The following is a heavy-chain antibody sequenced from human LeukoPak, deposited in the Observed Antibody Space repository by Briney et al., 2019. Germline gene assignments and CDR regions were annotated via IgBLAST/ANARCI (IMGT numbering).Heavy chain of an antibody. CDR2: IYYSGST. Sequence: KPSETLSLTCTVSGGSISSSSYYWGWIRQPPGKGLEWIGSIYYSGSTYYNPSLKSRVTISVDTSKNQFSLKLSSVTAADTAVYYCARSANSGWHPNWFDPWGQGTLVTVSS. CDR1: GGSISSSSYY. D-gene: IGHD6-19*01. CDR3: ARSANSGWHPNWFDP. J-gene: IGHJ5*02. V-gene: IGHV4-39*01.